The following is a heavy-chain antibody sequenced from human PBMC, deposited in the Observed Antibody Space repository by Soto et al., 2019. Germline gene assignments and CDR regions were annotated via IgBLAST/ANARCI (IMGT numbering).Heavy chain of an antibody. J-gene: IGHJ4*02. CDR3: ARAWYYSDRSGLMDY. CDR2: IFDSGST. Sequence: QVQLQESGPRLVKPSQTLSLTCSVSGYSIRSGGYYWSWLRLHPGKALEWIGDIFDSGSTFYNPALKSRLSIPLDTSKNQCSLMLRSVTSADTAVYYCARAWYYSDRSGLMDYWGKGTLVTVSS. V-gene: IGHV4-31*03. D-gene: IGHD3-22*01. CDR1: GYSIRSGGYY.